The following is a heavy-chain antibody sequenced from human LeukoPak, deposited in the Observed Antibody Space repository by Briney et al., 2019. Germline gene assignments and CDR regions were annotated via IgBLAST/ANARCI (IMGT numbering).Heavy chain of an antibody. Sequence: PRGSLRLSCAASGFTFSTYAMTWVRQAPGKGLEWVSSIVTQGTTTYYADSVKARFTISRDDSNNTLYLQMYSLRADDTAVYHCASTGPPPYIIGWSSATVYYFESWGQGTLVTVSS. CDR3: ASTGPPPYIIGWSSATVYYFES. V-gene: IGHV3-23*01. J-gene: IGHJ4*02. CDR2: IVTQGTTT. D-gene: IGHD6-19*01. CDR1: GFTFSTYA.